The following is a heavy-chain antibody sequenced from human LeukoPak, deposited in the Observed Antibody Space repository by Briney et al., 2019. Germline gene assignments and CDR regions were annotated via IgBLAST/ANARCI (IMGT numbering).Heavy chain of an antibody. CDR3: VNRWFDY. CDR2: IRYDGLNK. D-gene: IGHD4-23*01. CDR1: GFTFSSYG. V-gene: IGHV3-30*02. Sequence: PGGSLRLSCAASGFTFSSYGMHWVRQAPGKGLEWVAFIRYDGLNKYYADSLKGRFTVSRDNSKSTLYLQMNSLRDEDTAVYYCVNRWFDYWGQGTLVTVSS. J-gene: IGHJ4*02.